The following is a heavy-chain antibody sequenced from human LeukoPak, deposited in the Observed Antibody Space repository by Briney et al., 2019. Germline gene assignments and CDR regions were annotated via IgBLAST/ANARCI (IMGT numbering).Heavy chain of an antibody. CDR1: GFTFSYYG. J-gene: IGHJ4*02. D-gene: IGHD2-2*01. V-gene: IGHV3-30*18. CDR2: VSYDGSNK. CDR3: AKDGGCSSTTCYSPYYFDY. Sequence: GGSLRLSCAASGFTFSYYGMHWVRQAPGKGLDWVAVVSYDGSNKYYAASVKGRFTISRVNSKNTLYLQLNSLRAEDTAVYYCAKDGGCSSTTCYSPYYFDYWGQGTLVTVSS.